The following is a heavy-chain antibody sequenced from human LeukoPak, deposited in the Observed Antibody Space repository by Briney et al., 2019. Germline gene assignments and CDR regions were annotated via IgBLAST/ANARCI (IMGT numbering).Heavy chain of an antibody. V-gene: IGHV4-39*07. D-gene: IGHD3-10*01. J-gene: IGHJ4*02. CDR1: GGSISSSSYY. CDR2: IYYSGST. Sequence: SETLSLTCTVSGGSISSSSYYWGWIRQPPGKGLEWIGSIYYSGSTYYNPSLKSRVTISVDTSKNQFSLKLSSVTAADTAVYYCARPGHYYGSGSYYTIHDYWGQGTLVTVSS. CDR3: ARPGHYYGSGSYYTIHDY.